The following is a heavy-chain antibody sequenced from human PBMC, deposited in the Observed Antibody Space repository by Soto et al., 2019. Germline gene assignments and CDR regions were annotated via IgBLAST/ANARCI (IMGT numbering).Heavy chain of an antibody. J-gene: IGHJ4*02. D-gene: IGHD3-22*01. V-gene: IGHV3-23*01. CDR3: ARIVVVTAYYFDY. CDR1: GFTFSDYA. Sequence: GGSLRLSCAASGFTFSDYAMHWVRQAPGKGLEWVSDIIDSGASTYYADSVKGRFTISRHNSKNTLYLQMNSLRAEDTAVYYCARIVVVTAYYFDYWGQGTLVTVSS. CDR2: IIDSGAST.